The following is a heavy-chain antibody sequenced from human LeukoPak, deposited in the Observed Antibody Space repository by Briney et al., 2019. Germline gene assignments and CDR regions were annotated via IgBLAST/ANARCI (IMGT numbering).Heavy chain of an antibody. CDR2: INHSRST. V-gene: IGHV4-34*01. Sequence: SETLSLTCAVYGGSFSGYYWSWIRQPPGKGLEWIGEINHSRSTNYNPSLKSRVTISVDTSKNQFSLKLSSVTAADTAVYYCASPMVATYYGMDVWGQGTTVTVSS. CDR1: GGSFSGYY. D-gene: IGHD5-12*01. J-gene: IGHJ6*02. CDR3: ASPMVATYYGMDV.